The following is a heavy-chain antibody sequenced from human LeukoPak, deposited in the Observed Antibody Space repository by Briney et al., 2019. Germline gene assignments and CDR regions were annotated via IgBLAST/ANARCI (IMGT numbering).Heavy chain of an antibody. J-gene: IGHJ4*02. Sequence: ASVKVSCKASGYTFTGYYIHWVRQAPGQGLEWLGWINPNSGGTNYAQKFQGRVTMTRDTSISTAYMEVSRLTSDDTAVFYCARDDSRDDDNAFDYWGQGTLVTVSS. CDR3: ARDDSRDDDNAFDY. CDR1: GYTFTGYY. V-gene: IGHV1-2*02. D-gene: IGHD5-24*01. CDR2: INPNSGGT.